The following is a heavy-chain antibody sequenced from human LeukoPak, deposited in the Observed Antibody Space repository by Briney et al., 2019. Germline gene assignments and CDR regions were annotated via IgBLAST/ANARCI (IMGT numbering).Heavy chain of an antibody. CDR1: GGSISGGGYY. CDR3: ARDRVWSGYTAALSYGMDV. D-gene: IGHD3-3*01. V-gene: IGHV4-31*03. Sequence: PSETLSLTCTVSGGSISGGGYYWSWIRQHPGKGLAWIGYIYYSGSTYYNPSLNSRVTISVDTSKNQFSLKLSSVTAADTAVYYCARDRVWSGYTAALSYGMDVWGQGTTVTVSS. J-gene: IGHJ6*02. CDR2: IYYSGST.